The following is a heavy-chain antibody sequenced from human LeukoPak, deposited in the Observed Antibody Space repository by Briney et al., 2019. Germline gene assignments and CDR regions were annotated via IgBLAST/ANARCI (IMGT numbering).Heavy chain of an antibody. D-gene: IGHD4-23*01. CDR2: IKQDGSEK. V-gene: IGHV3-7*01. Sequence: PGGSLRLSCAASGFTFSSLWMSWVRQAPGKGLEWVANIKQDGSEKYYVDSVKGRFTISRDNAKNSLYLQMNSLRAEDTAVYYCTRDRYGGTGNWGQGTLVTVSS. J-gene: IGHJ4*02. CDR3: TRDRYGGTGN. CDR1: GFTFSSLW.